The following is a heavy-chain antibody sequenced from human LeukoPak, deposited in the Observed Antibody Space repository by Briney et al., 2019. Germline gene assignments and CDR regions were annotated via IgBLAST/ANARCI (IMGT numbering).Heavy chain of an antibody. CDR3: ARGSGYSGFDP. J-gene: IGHJ5*02. CDR2: INHSGST. D-gene: IGHD2-15*01. V-gene: IGHV4-34*01. CDR1: GGSFSGYY. Sequence: SETLSLTCAVYGGSFSGYYWSWFRQPPGKGLEWIGEINHSGSTNYNPSLKSRVTISVDTSKNQFSLKLSSVTAADTAVYYCARGSGYSGFDPWGQGTLVTVSS.